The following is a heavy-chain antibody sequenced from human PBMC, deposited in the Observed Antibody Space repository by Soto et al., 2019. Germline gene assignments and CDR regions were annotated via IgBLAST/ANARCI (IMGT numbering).Heavy chain of an antibody. CDR3: ARVYYYDSSGYYYYYYGMDV. D-gene: IGHD3-22*01. Sequence: SVKVSCKASGVTCSSYAISWLRQAPGQGLEWMGGIIPIFGTANYAQKFQGRVTITADESTSTAYMELSSLRSEDTAVYYCARVYYYDSSGYYYYYYGMDVWGQGTTVTVSS. V-gene: IGHV1-69*13. CDR2: IIPIFGTA. CDR1: GVTCSSYA. J-gene: IGHJ6*02.